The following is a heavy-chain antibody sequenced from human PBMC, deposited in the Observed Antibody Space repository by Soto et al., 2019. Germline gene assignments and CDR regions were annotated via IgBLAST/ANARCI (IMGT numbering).Heavy chain of an antibody. CDR1: GVTFTSYA. J-gene: IGHJ4*02. D-gene: IGHD3-10*01. V-gene: IGHV3-23*01. Sequence: AGGSLRLSCVASGVTFTSYAMTWVRQVPGEGLQWVSSISKSGDSTYYADSVKGRFTTSRDNSKNTLYLQMNSLRAEDTAIYYCAKGSFGFDYWGQGTLVTVSS. CDR3: AKGSFGFDY. CDR2: ISKSGDST.